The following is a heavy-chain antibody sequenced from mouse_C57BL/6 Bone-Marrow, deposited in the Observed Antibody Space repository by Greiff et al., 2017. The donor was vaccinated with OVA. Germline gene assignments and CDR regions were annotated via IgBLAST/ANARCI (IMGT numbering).Heavy chain of an antibody. J-gene: IGHJ4*01. V-gene: IGHV5-9-1*02. D-gene: IGHD1-1*01. CDR1: GFTFSSYA. Sequence: EVMLVESGEGLVKPGGSLKLSCAASGFTFSSYAMSWVRQTPEKRLEWVAYISSGGDYIYYADPVKGRFTISRDNARNTLYLQMSSLKSEDTAMYYCTRALYYYGSLFYYAMDYWGQGTSVTVSS. CDR2: ISSGGDYI. CDR3: TRALYYYGSLFYYAMDY.